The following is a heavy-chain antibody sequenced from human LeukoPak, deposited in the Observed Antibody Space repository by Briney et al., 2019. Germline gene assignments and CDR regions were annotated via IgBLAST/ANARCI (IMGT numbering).Heavy chain of an antibody. V-gene: IGHV5-51*01. Sequence: KPGESLKISCKGSGYSFTSYWIGWVRQMPGKGLEWMGIIYPGDSDTRYSPSFQGRVTISADKSISTAYLQWSSLKASDTAMYYCARDYGIVGATRGAFDIWGQGTMVTVSS. D-gene: IGHD1-26*01. CDR1: GYSFTSYW. CDR2: IYPGDSDT. J-gene: IGHJ3*02. CDR3: ARDYGIVGATRGAFDI.